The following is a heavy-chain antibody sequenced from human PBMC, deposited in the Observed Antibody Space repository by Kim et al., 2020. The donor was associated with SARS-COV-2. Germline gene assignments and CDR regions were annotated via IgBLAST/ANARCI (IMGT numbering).Heavy chain of an antibody. J-gene: IGHJ4*02. Sequence: SETLSLTCAIYGGSFSGYYWSCIRQPPGKGLEWIGEINHSGSTNYNPSLKSRVTISVDTSKNQFSLKLSSVTAADTAVYYCARGDYDSSGYYSDYWGQGT. CDR2: INHSGST. V-gene: IGHV4-34*01. CDR3: ARGDYDSSGYYSDY. CDR1: GGSFSGYY. D-gene: IGHD3-22*01.